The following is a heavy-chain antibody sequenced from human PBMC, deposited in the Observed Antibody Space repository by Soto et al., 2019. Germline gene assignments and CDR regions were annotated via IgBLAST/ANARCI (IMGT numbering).Heavy chain of an antibody. CDR3: ARFSGSYTRGLDY. V-gene: IGHV3-72*01. CDR1: GFTFSDHY. Sequence: EVQLVESGGGLVQPGGSLRLSCAASGFTFSDHYMDWVRQAPGKGLEWVGRSRNKANSYSTEYAASVKGRFTISRDESNNSLYLQMNTLKTEYTAVYYCARFSGSYTRGLDYWGQGTLVTVSS. D-gene: IGHD1-26*01. CDR2: SRNKANSYST. J-gene: IGHJ4*02.